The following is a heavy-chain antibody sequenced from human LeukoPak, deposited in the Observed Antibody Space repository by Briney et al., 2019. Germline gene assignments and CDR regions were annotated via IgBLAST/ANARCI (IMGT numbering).Heavy chain of an antibody. CDR2: ISSSSSYI. CDR1: GFTFSSYN. D-gene: IGHD5-18*01. V-gene: IGHV3-21*01. CDR3: ARARSSYGYGDAFDI. Sequence: GGSLRLSCAASGFTFSSYNMNWVRQAPGKGLEWVSSISSSSSYIYYADSVKGRFTISRDSAKNSLYLQMNSLRAEDTAVYYCARARSSYGYGDAFDIWGQGTMVTVSS. J-gene: IGHJ3*02.